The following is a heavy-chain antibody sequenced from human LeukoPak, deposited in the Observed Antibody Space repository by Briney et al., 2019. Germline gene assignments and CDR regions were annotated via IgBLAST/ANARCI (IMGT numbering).Heavy chain of an antibody. V-gene: IGHV6-1*01. J-gene: IGHJ4*02. CDR3: AREGEQLTPFDY. CDR1: GDSVSSNSAA. D-gene: IGHD6-13*01. Sequence: SPTLSLTFAISGDSVSSNSAAWNWIRQSPSRGPEWLGRTYYRSKWYNDYAVSVKSRITINPDTSKNQFSLQLNSVTPEDTAVYYCAREGEQLTPFDYWGQGTLVTVSS. CDR2: TYYRSKWYN.